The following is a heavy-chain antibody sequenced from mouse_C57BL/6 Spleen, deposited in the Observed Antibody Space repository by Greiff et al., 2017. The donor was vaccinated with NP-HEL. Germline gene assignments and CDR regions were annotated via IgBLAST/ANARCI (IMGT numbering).Heavy chain of an antibody. CDR3: ARWNYGSSYNYFDY. V-gene: IGHV1-64*01. CDR2: IHPNSGST. D-gene: IGHD1-1*01. CDR1: GYTFTSYW. J-gene: IGHJ2*01. Sequence: VQLQQSGAELVKPGASVKLSCKASGYTFTSYWMHWVKQRPGQGLEWIGMIHPNSGSTNYNEKFKSKATLTVDKSSSTAYMQLSSLTSEDSAVYYCARWNYGSSYNYFDYWGQGTTLTVSS.